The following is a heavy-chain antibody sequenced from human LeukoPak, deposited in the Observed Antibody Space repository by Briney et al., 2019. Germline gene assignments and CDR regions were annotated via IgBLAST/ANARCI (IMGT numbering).Heavy chain of an antibody. Sequence: PGGSLRLSCAASGFTFTNAWMNWVRQAPGKGLEWVGRIKSKPDGGTTDYAAPVKGRFTISRDGSKDTLYLQMNSLKTEDTAVYYCTTDPPSVAGWRDYWGQGTLVTVSS. V-gene: IGHV3-15*01. CDR1: GFTFTNAW. D-gene: IGHD6-19*01. CDR2: IKSKPDGGTT. J-gene: IGHJ4*02. CDR3: TTDPPSVAGWRDY.